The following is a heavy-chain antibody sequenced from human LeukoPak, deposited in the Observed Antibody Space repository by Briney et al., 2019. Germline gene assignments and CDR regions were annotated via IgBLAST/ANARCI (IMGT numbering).Heavy chain of an antibody. D-gene: IGHD4-17*01. CDR1: GGSISSYY. V-gene: IGHV4-59*08. CDR2: IYYSGST. Sequence: SETLSLTCTVSGGSISSYYWSWIRQPPGKGLEWIGYIYYSGSTNYNPSLKSRVTISVDTSKNQFSLKLSSVTAADTAVYYCARGPDGDYENWFDPWGQGTLVTVSS. J-gene: IGHJ5*02. CDR3: ARGPDGDYENWFDP.